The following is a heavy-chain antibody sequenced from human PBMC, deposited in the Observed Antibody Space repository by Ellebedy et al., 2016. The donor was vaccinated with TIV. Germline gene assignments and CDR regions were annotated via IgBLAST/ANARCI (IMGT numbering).Heavy chain of an antibody. D-gene: IGHD3-22*01. CDR2: FDPEDGET. J-gene: IGHJ5*02. Sequence: AASVKVSCKVSGYTLTELSIHWVRQAPGKGLEWMGRFDPEDGETIYAQKFQGRVTITRDTSASTAYMELSSLRSEDTAVYYCARLSRVYDSSGYNWFDPWGQGTLVTVSS. CDR3: ARLSRVYDSSGYNWFDP. V-gene: IGHV1-24*01. CDR1: GYTLTELS.